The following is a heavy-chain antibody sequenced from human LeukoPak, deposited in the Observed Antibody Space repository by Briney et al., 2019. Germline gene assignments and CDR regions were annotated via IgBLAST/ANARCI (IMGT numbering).Heavy chain of an antibody. CDR3: ARVEYCSSTSCYTMDYYYYMDV. V-gene: IGHV3-30-3*01. D-gene: IGHD2-2*02. J-gene: IGHJ6*03. Sequence: GGSLRLSCAASGFTFSSYAMHWVRQAPGKGLEWVAVISYDGSNKYYADSVKGRSTTSRDNSKNTLYLQMNSLRAEDTAVYYCARVEYCSSTSCYTMDYYYYMDVWGKGTTVTVSS. CDR1: GFTFSSYA. CDR2: ISYDGSNK.